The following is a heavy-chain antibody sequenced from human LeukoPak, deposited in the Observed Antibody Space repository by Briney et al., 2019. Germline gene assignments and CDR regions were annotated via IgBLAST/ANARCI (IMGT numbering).Heavy chain of an antibody. D-gene: IGHD3-10*01. V-gene: IGHV4-4*07. J-gene: IGHJ6*03. CDR2: IYTSGST. CDR1: GGSISSYY. Sequence: SETLSLTCTVSGGSISSYYWSWIRQPAGKGLEWIGRIYTSGSTNYNPSLKSRVTMSVDTSKNQFSLKLSSVTAADTAVYYCARDVELGSGSYYSPYYYYYMDVWGKGTTVTVSS. CDR3: ARDVELGSGSYYSPYYYYYMDV.